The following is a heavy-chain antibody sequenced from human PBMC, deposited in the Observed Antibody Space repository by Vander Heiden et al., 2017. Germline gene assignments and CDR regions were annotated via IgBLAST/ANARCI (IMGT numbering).Heavy chain of an antibody. D-gene: IGHD3-3*01. V-gene: IGHV4-34*01. CDR2: INHSGST. CDR1: GGSFSGYY. J-gene: IGHJ2*01. CDR3: ARGLYYDFWSGYISRYFDL. Sequence: QVQLQQWGAGLLKPSETLSLTCAVYGGSFSGYYWSWIRQPPGKGLEWIGEINHSGSTNYNPSLKRRVTISVDTSKNQFSLKLSSVTAADTAVYYCARGLYYDFWSGYISRYFDLWGRGTLVTVYS.